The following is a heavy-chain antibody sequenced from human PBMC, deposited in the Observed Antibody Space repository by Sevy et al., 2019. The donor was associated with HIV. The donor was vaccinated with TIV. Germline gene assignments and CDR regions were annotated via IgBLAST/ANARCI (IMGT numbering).Heavy chain of an antibody. CDR2: ISSSSSYI. CDR1: GFTFSSYS. J-gene: IGHJ3*02. CDR3: ARGKYCSGGSCYYLDAFDI. V-gene: IGHV3-21*01. D-gene: IGHD2-15*01. Sequence: GGSLRLSCAASGFTFSSYSMSWVRQAPGKGLEWVSSISSSSSYIYYADSVKGRFTISRDNAKNSLYLQMNSLRAEDTAVYYCARGKYCSGGSCYYLDAFDIWGQGTMVTVSS.